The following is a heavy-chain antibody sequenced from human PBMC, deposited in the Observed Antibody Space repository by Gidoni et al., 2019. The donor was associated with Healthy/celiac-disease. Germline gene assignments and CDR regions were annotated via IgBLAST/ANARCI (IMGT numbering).Heavy chain of an antibody. CDR2: ISHRGST. CDR1: GGSIISGGYS. D-gene: IGHD2-2*01. V-gene: IGHV4-30-2*01. CDR3: ARARYCSSTSCYGGWWFDP. J-gene: IGHJ5*02. Sequence: QLQLQESGSGLVKPSQTLSLTCAVSGGSIISGGYSWSWIRQPPGKGLEWIGYISHRGSTYYNPSLKSRVTISVDMSKNHFSLKLSSVTAANTAVYYCARARYCSSTSCYGGWWFDPWGQGTLVTVSS.